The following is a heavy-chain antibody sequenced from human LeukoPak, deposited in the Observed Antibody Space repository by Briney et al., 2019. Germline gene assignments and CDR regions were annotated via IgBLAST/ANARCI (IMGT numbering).Heavy chain of an antibody. CDR1: GGSINTYY. CDR2: VYYSGRT. V-gene: IGHV4-59*01. D-gene: IGHD3-10*01. CDR3: ARLGLGDEACWFDP. Sequence: SETLSLTCTVSGGSINTYYRSWIRQPPGKGLEWIGFVYYSGRTSYNPSLKSRVTISVDTSKSQFSLRLSSVTAAGTAMYYCARLGLGDEACWFDPWGQGTLVTVSS. J-gene: IGHJ5*02.